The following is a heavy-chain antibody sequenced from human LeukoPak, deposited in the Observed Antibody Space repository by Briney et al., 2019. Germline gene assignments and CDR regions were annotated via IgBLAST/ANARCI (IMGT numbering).Heavy chain of an antibody. D-gene: IGHD6-13*01. CDR1: GFTFSSYG. V-gene: IGHV3-30*18. J-gene: IGHJ4*02. CDR3: AKDRGYSSSWYVFGY. CDR2: ISDDGSNK. Sequence: GRSLRLSWAASGFTFSSYGMHWVRQAPGKGLEWVAVISDDGSNKYYGDSVKGRFTISRDNSKNTLYLQMNSLRAEDTAVYYCAKDRGYSSSWYVFGYWGQGTLVTVSS.